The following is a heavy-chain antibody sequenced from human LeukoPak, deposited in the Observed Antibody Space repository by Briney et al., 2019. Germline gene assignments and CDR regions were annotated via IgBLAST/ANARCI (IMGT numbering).Heavy chain of an antibody. D-gene: IGHD6-13*01. CDR2: ISWNSGSI. CDR3: AKDVGPDSSSWYSGAFDI. V-gene: IGHV3-9*01. CDR1: GFTFDDYA. Sequence: GGSLRLSCAASGFTFDDYAMHWVRQAPGKGLEWVSRISWNSGSIGYADSVKGRFTISRDNSKNTLYLQMNSLRAEDTAVYYCAKDVGPDSSSWYSGAFDIWGQGTMVTVSS. J-gene: IGHJ3*02.